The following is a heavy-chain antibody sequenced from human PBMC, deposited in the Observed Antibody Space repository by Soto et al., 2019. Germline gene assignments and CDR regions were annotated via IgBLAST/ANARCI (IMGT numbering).Heavy chain of an antibody. D-gene: IGHD6-6*01. CDR2: INAHSGGT. J-gene: IGHJ5*02. CDR3: AKDLTRQLAYWLDP. CDR1: GFSFTGYY. V-gene: IGHV1-2*02. Sequence: ASVKVSCKASGFSFTGYYVHWLRQAPGQGLEWMGWINAHSGGTEYAQKFQGRVTLTRDTSIATAYLTLTSLTSDDTALYYCAKDLTRQLAYWLDPWGQGTQVTVSS.